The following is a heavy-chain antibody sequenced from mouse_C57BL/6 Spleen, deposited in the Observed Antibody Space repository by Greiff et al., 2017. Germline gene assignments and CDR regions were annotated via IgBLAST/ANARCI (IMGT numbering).Heavy chain of an antibody. J-gene: IGHJ1*03. D-gene: IGHD2-3*01. CDR1: GYTFTSYW. CDR2: IDPSDSET. Sequence: QVQLQQPGAELVRPGSSVKLSCKASGYTFTSYWMPWVKQRPIQGLEWIGNIDPSDSETHYNQKFKDKATLTVDKSSSTAYMQLSSLTSEDSAVYYCAREGGIYDGYYGYFDVWGTGTTVTVSS. V-gene: IGHV1-52*01. CDR3: AREGGIYDGYYGYFDV.